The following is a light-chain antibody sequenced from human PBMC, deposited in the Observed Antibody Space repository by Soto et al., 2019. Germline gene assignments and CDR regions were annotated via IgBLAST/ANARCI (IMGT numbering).Light chain of an antibody. Sequence: DFVMTQSPLSLPVTPGEPASISCRSSQSLVHSNGYNYLDWYLQKPGQSPQVLIYMGSNRASGVPDRFSGSGSGTDFTLKISRVEAEDVGVYYCMQTLQSRTFGQGTKVEI. CDR3: MQTLQSRT. CDR2: MGS. V-gene: IGKV2-28*01. CDR1: QSLVHSNGYNY. J-gene: IGKJ1*01.